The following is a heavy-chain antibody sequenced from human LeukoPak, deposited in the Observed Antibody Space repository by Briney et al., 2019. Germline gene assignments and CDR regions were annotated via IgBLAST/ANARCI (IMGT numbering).Heavy chain of an antibody. V-gene: IGHV3-7*01. J-gene: IGHJ4*02. CDR2: TKQDGSEE. Sequence: GFIVESYWVGWARQAPGRGRGWVANTKQDGSEENYLASVGDRFTMSRDNAKSSLCLQMLSPRAEHTAGFYCARNPFFILTGYYKPPARCDFWGQGTLLSLSS. CDR3: ARNPFFILTGYYKPPARCDF. CDR1: GFIVESYW. D-gene: IGHD3-9*01.